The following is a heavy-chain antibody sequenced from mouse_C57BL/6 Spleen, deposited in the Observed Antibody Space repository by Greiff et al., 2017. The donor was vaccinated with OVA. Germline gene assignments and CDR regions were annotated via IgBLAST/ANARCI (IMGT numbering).Heavy chain of an antibody. CDR2: IDPSDSYT. Sequence: VQLQQPGAELVMPGASVKLSCKASGYTFTSYWMHWVKQRPGQGLEWIGEIDPSDSYTNYNQKFKGKSTLNVDKSSSPAYMQLSSLTSEDSAVYYCARRPFDYWGQCTTLTVSS. J-gene: IGHJ2*01. V-gene: IGHV1-69*01. CDR3: ARRPFDY. CDR1: GYTFTSYW.